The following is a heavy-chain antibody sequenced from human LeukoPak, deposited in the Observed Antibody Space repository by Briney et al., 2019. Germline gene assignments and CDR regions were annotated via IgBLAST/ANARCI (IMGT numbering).Heavy chain of an antibody. Sequence: GGSLRLSCPASGFTFTNYAIHWVRQAPGKGLEWVALISYDGSIKYYADSVKGRFTISRDNSKNTLYLQMNSLRAEDTAVYYCARDRGYWSGGSCPLDYWGQGTLVTVSS. J-gene: IGHJ4*02. CDR2: ISYDGSIK. D-gene: IGHD2-15*01. CDR1: GFTFTNYA. V-gene: IGHV3-30-3*01. CDR3: ARDRGYWSGGSCPLDY.